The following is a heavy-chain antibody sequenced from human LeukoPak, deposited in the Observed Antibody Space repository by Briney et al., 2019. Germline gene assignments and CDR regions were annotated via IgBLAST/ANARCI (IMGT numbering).Heavy chain of an antibody. D-gene: IGHD6-19*01. J-gene: IGHJ3*02. CDR3: ARGHSDIAVAGTSQLDAFDI. CDR2: INHSGST. V-gene: IGHV4-34*01. Sequence: SLTCXVCGGSFSGYYWSWIRQPPGKGLEWIGEINHSGSTNYNPSLKSRGTISVDTSKNQLSLKLNSVNTADTAVYYCARGHSDIAVAGTSQLDAFDIWGQGTMVTVXS. CDR1: GGSFSGYY.